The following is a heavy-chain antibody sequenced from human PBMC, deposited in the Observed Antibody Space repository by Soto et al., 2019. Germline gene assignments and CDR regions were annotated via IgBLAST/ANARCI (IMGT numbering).Heavy chain of an antibody. CDR3: ARDRGYRRYFDSSGFWADS. V-gene: IGHV3-33*08. CDR1: GFTFSNYG. Sequence: GGSLRLSCAASGFTFSNYGMDWVRQAPGKGLEWVAAVVYDGSKKYYADSVKGRFTVSRDNYKNTLFLEMNALRAEDTAVYYCARDRGYRRYFDSSGFWADSWGQGTLVTVSS. D-gene: IGHD3-22*01. CDR2: VVYDGSKK. J-gene: IGHJ4*02.